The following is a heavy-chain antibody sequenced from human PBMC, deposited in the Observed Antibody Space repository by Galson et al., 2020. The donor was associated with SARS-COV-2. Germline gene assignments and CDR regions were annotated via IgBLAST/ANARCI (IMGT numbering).Heavy chain of an antibody. D-gene: IGHD6-13*01. CDR1: GFTFSRYW. CDR2: ISYDGSNK. J-gene: IGHJ4*02. Sequence: GESLKISCAASGFTFSRYWMSWVRQAPGKGLEWVAVISYDGSNKYYADSVKGRFTISRDNSKNTLYLQMNSLRAEDTAVYYCAREGQQLAIDYWGQGTLVTVSS. V-gene: IGHV3-30*03. CDR3: AREGQQLAIDY.